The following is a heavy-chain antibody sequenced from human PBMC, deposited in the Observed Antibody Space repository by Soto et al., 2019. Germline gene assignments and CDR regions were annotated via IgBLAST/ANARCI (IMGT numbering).Heavy chain of an antibody. CDR1: GGSISSSSSY. D-gene: IGHD5-12*01. CDR3: ARDRRDGYKRYFEF. V-gene: IGHV4-31*03. J-gene: IGHJ4*02. CDR2: IYYDGTT. Sequence: SETLSLTCTVSGGSISSSSSYWSWIRQHPGKGLEWIGYIYYDGTTYHNPSLKSRVNMSVETSENHLSLTLNSVTSADTAVYFCARDRRDGYKRYFEFWGQGNLVTVSS.